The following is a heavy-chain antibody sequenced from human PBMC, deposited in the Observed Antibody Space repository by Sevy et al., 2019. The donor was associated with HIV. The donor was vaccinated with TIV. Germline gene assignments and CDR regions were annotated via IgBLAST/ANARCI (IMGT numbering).Heavy chain of an antibody. CDR2: ISNSGGST. Sequence: GGSLRLSCAASGFTFSSYAMSWVRQAPGKGLDWVSSISNSGGSTNYADSVKGRFTISRDKSKNTLFLQMNSLRAEDTXXYYCAKDFRGWVRPTVVATRNAXDIWGQGTKVTVSS. D-gene: IGHD2-15*01. CDR3: AKDFRGWVRPTVVATRNAXDI. J-gene: IGHJ3*02. V-gene: IGHV3-23*01. CDR1: GFTFSSYA.